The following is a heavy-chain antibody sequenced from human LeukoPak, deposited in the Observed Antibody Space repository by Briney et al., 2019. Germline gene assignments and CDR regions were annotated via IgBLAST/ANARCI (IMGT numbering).Heavy chain of an antibody. Sequence: PGGSLRLSCVASGFTFSNFGVHWVRQAPGKGLEWVSYISSSGSTIYCADSVKGRFTVSRDNAKNSLYLQMNSLRAEDTAVYYCAKQAGLDWFDPWGQGTLVTVSS. CDR3: AKQAGLDWFDP. CDR1: GFTFSNFG. D-gene: IGHD3-16*01. CDR2: ISSSGSTI. V-gene: IGHV3-48*03. J-gene: IGHJ5*02.